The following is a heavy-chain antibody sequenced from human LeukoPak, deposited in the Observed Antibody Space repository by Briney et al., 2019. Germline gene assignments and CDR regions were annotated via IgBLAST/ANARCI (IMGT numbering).Heavy chain of an antibody. CDR1: GGSFSGYY. CDR2: INHSGST. D-gene: IGHD4-17*01. V-gene: IGHV4-34*01. Sequence: KASETLSLTCAVYGGSFSGYYWSWIRQPPGKGLEWIGEINHSGSTNYNPSLKSRVTISVDTSKNQFSLKLSSVTAADTAVYYCATKRYYGDYVLMGAFDIWGQGTMVTVSS. J-gene: IGHJ3*02. CDR3: ATKRYYGDYVLMGAFDI.